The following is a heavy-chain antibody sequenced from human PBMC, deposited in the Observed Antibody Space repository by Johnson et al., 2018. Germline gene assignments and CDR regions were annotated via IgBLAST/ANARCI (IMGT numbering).Heavy chain of an antibody. CDR3: AKDKRRVRNAFYI. V-gene: IGHV3-9*01. J-gene: IGHJ3*02. CDR2: ISWNSGSI. CDR1: GFTFSDYA. D-gene: IGHD3-10*01. Sequence: VQLVESGGGLVQPGGSLRLSCAASGFTFSDYAMHWVRQAPGKGLEWVSGISWNSGSIGYADSVQGRFTISRDNAKNSLYLQMNSLRAEDTALYYCAKDKRRVRNAFYIWGQGTMVTVSS.